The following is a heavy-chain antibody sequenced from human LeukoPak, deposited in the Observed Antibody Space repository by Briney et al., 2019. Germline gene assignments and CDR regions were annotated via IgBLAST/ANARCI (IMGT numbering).Heavy chain of an antibody. CDR2: IYYSGGT. J-gene: IGHJ4*02. CDR3: ARDSSPYSSGWGTGFDY. D-gene: IGHD6-19*01. CDR1: GGSISSYY. V-gene: IGHV4-59*01. Sequence: SETLSLTCTVSGGSISSYYWSWIRQPPGKGLGWIGYIYYSGGTNYNPSLKSRVTISVDTSKNQFSLKLSSVTAADTAVYYCARDSSPYSSGWGTGFDYWGQGTLVTVSS.